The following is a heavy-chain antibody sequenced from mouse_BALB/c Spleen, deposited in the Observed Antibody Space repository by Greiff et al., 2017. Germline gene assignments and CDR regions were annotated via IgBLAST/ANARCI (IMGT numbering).Heavy chain of an antibody. D-gene: IGHD2-1*01. J-gene: IGHJ4*01. Sequence: EVKLMESGAELVRPGALVKLSCKASGFNIKDYYMHWVKQRPEQGLEWIGWIDPENGNTIYDPKFQGKASITADTSSNTAYLQLSSLTSEDTAVYYCVIYYGNYDAMDYWGQGTSVTVSS. CDR3: VIYYGNYDAMDY. CDR1: GFNIKDYY. CDR2: IDPENGNT. V-gene: IGHV14-1*02.